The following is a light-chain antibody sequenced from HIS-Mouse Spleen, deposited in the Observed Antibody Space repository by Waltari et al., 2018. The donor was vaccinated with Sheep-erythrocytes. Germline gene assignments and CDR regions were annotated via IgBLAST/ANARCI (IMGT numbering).Light chain of an antibody. CDR3: YSTDSSGNHWV. V-gene: IGLV3-10*01. J-gene: IGLJ3*02. Sequence: SYELTQPPSVSVSTGQKARITCSGDSLPKKYTYSYQQKSGQAPVLVIYEDSRRPSGIPERFSGSSSGTMATLTISGAQVEDEADYYCYSTDSSGNHWVFGGGTKLTVL. CDR1: SLPKKY. CDR2: EDS.